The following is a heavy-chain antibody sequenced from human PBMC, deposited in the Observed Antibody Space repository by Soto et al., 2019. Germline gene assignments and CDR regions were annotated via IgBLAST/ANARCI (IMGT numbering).Heavy chain of an antibody. CDR2: IYYSGST. V-gene: IGHV4-39*01. J-gene: IGHJ4*02. CDR1: GGSISSSSYY. CDR3: ARQAYYYDSSGYWTYYFDY. D-gene: IGHD3-22*01. Sequence: SETLSLTWTVSGGSISSSSYYWGWIRQPPGKGLEWIGSIYYSGSTYYNPSLKSRVTISVDTSKNQFSLKLSSVTAADTAVYYCARQAYYYDSSGYWTYYFDYWGQGTLVTVSS.